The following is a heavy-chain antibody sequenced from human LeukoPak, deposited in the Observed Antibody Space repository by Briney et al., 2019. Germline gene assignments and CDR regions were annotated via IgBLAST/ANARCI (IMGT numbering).Heavy chain of an antibody. CDR3: ARDRGYTSFDY. CDR1: GFVFSQSW. CDR2: INGDGSEE. J-gene: IGHJ4*02. D-gene: IGHD5-18*01. Sequence: GGSLRLSCAAYGFVFSQSWLNWVRQAPGKGLRWVAGINGDGSEEFYLDSVKGRFTISRDNAENSLYLQMDSLRDEDTAVYYCARDRGYTSFDYWGQGALVSVSS. V-gene: IGHV3-7*01.